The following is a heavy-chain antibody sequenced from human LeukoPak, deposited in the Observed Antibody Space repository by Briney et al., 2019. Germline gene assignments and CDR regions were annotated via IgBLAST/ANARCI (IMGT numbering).Heavy chain of an antibody. CDR2: IRYDGSTI. D-gene: IGHD5-12*01. CDR1: GFTFSDYG. Sequence: GGSLRLSCAASGFTFSDYGMHWGRQAPGKGLERVAVIRYDGSTIYYADSVKGRFTISRDDSKKTLYLQMDSPRAEDTAVYYCARAYSRESGYDFVFGYWGQGTPVTVSS. CDR3: ARAYSRESGYDFVFGY. V-gene: IGHV3-33*08. J-gene: IGHJ4*02.